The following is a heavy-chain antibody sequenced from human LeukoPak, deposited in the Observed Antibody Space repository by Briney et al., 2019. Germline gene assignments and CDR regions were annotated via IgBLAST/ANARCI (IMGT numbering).Heavy chain of an antibody. CDR3: ARGVYIAAAQYGY. J-gene: IGHJ4*02. D-gene: IGHD6-13*01. V-gene: IGHV4-59*01. Sequence: PSETLSHTCTVSGGSIGTYSWNWIRQPPGKGLEWIGYIYYSGTTNYNPSLKSRVTISVDTSKNQFSLKLSSVIAADTAVYYCARGVYIAAAQYGYWGQGTLVTVSS. CDR2: IYYSGTT. CDR1: GGSIGTYS.